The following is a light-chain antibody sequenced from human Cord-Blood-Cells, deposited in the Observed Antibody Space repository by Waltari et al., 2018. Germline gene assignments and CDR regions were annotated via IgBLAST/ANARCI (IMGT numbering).Light chain of an antibody. J-gene: IGKJ1*01. V-gene: IGKV1-5*03. CDR1: QSISSW. CDR2: KAS. CDR3: XQYNXXXRT. Sequence: DIXMTXSPSTLSASVXXRVXXTCPDSQSISSWLAWFQQKPGKAPXLLIYKASSLESGVPSRXSGSGSGTEFTLTISSLXPDDFATYYCXQYNXXXRTFGXXXKVEI.